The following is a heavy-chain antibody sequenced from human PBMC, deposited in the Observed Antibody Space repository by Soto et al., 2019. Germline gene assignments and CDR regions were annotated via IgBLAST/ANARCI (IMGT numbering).Heavy chain of an antibody. CDR1: GYTFTGYY. CDR3: ARDQSQYHLLGGLYYYSGMDV. CDR2: INPNSGGT. Sequence: GASVKVSCKASGYTFTGYYMHWVRQAPGQGLEWMGWINPNSGGTNYAQKFQGWVTMTRDTSISTAYMELSRLRSDDTAVYYCARDQSQYHLLGGLYYYSGMDVWGQGTTVTVSS. V-gene: IGHV1-2*04. D-gene: IGHD2-2*01. J-gene: IGHJ6*02.